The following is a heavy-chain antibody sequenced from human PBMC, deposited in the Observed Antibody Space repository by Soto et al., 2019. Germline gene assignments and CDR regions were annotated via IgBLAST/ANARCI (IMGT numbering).Heavy chain of an antibody. Sequence: ASVKVSCKASGYTFTGYYMHWVRQAPGQGLEWMGWINPNSGGTIYAQRFQGRVTMTEESSADTPYMELSSLRSEDTAVYYCAIEVRRSNQFDHWGQGTMVTVSS. CDR2: INPNSGGT. J-gene: IGHJ4*02. D-gene: IGHD3-10*01. V-gene: IGHV1-2*02. CDR3: AIEVRRSNQFDH. CDR1: GYTFTGYY.